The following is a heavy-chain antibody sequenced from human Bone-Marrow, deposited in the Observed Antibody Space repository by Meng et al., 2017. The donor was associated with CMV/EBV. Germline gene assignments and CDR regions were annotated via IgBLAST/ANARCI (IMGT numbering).Heavy chain of an antibody. CDR3: ARDGGSWGLAFDV. CDR1: GGSISSYY. Sequence: SETLSLTCTVSGGSISSYYWSWIRQPPGKGLEWVAYIYYSGTTNYNPSLKSGVTISVNTSKSQFSLKLNSVTAADTAVYSCARDGGSWGLAFDVWGHGTMVTVSS. J-gene: IGHJ3*01. V-gene: IGHV4-59*01. CDR2: IYYSGTT. D-gene: IGHD7-27*01.